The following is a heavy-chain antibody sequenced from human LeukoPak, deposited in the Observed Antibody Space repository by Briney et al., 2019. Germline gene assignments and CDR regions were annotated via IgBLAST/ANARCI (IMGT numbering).Heavy chain of an antibody. Sequence: SETLSLTCTVSGGSISSGDYYWSWIRQPPGKGLEWIGYIYYSGSTYYNPSLKGRVTISVDTSKNQFSLKLSSVTAADTAVYYCARDIGRITMVRGVIITPVWGQGTMVTVSS. CDR2: IYYSGST. J-gene: IGHJ3*01. CDR1: GGSISSGDYY. D-gene: IGHD3-10*01. V-gene: IGHV4-30-4*01. CDR3: ARDIGRITMVRGVIITPV.